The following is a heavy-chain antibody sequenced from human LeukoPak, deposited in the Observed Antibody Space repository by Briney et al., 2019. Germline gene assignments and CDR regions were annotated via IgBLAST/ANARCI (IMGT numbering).Heavy chain of an antibody. J-gene: IGHJ4*02. Sequence: PGGSLRLSCAAFGFSFSTFAMHWVRQAPGKGLEWVAVISSDGNNKYNADSVRGRFTISRDNSKNTLFLQMNNLRAEDTAIYYCSKGQWLVEQTFDYWGQGTLVTVSS. CDR2: ISSDGNNK. CDR1: GFSFSTFA. V-gene: IGHV3-30-3*02. CDR3: SKGQWLVEQTFDY. D-gene: IGHD6-19*01.